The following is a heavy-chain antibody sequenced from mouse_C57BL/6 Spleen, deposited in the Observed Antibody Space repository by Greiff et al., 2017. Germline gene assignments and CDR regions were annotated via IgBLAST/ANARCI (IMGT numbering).Heavy chain of an antibody. V-gene: IGHV5-16*01. CDR1: GFTFSDYY. CDR3: ARAPYYYGSSPYYFDY. J-gene: IGHJ2*01. Sequence: EVNVVESEGGLVQPGSSMKLSCTASGFTFSDYYMAWVRQVPEKGLEWVANINYDGSSTYYLDSLKSRFIISRDNAKNILYLQMSSLKSEDTATYYCARAPYYYGSSPYYFDYWGQGTTLTVSS. D-gene: IGHD1-1*01. CDR2: INYDGSST.